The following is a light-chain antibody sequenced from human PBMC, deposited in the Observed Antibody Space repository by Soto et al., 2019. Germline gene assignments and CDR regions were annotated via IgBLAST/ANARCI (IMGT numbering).Light chain of an antibody. Sequence: QSALTQPRSVSGSPGQSVTISCTGTSSDVGGYNYVSWCQQHPGKAPKLMIYDVSKRPSGVPDRFSGSKSGNTASLTISGLQAEDEADYYCCSYAGSLVVFGGGTKVTVL. V-gene: IGLV2-11*01. CDR2: DVS. CDR1: SSDVGGYNY. CDR3: CSYAGSLVV. J-gene: IGLJ2*01.